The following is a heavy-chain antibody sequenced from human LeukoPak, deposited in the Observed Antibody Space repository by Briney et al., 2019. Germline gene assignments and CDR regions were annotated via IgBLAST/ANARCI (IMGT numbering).Heavy chain of an antibody. D-gene: IGHD6-19*01. CDR3: ARHFPHMDFTGWKQGWFDP. CDR2: TFHRGST. Sequence: SETPSLTCTVSGGSISSYYWSWIRQSPGKGLEWIGFTFHRGSTYYNPSLKSRVTMSVDTSDNQFSLRLISVTAADTAVYYCARHFPHMDFTGWKQGWFDPWGQGTLVTVSS. CDR1: GGSISSYY. J-gene: IGHJ5*02. V-gene: IGHV4-59*08.